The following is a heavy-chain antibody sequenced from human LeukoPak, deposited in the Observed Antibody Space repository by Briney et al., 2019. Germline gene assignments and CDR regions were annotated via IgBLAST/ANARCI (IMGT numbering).Heavy chain of an antibody. V-gene: IGHV1-18*04. J-gene: IGHJ4*02. CDR2: ISAYNGNT. CDR3: ARHSSGWTFFDY. D-gene: IGHD6-19*01. Sequence: ASVKVSCKASGYTFTSYGISWVRQAPGQGLEWMGWISAYNGNTNYAQKLQGRVTMTSDTSTSTAYMELRSLRSDDTAVYYCARHSSGWTFFDYWGQGTLVIVSS. CDR1: GYTFTSYG.